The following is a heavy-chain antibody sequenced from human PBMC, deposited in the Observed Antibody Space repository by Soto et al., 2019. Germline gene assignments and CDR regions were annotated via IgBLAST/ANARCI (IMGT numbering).Heavy chain of an antibody. Sequence: QVQLVQSGAEVKKPGASVKVSCKASGYTFTSYAMQWVRQAPGQRLEWMGWINAGNGNTKYSQKFQGRVTITRDTSASTAYMELSSLRSEDTAVYYSARDFFSESGWFDPRGQGTLVTVSS. CDR2: INAGNGNT. J-gene: IGHJ5*02. CDR3: ARDFFSESGWFDP. CDR1: GYTFTSYA. D-gene: IGHD1-26*01. V-gene: IGHV1-3*01.